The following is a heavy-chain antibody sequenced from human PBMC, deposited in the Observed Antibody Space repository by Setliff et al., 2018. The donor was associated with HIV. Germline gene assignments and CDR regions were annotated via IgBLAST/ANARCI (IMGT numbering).Heavy chain of an antibody. V-gene: IGHV1-2*02. CDR1: GYTFSAYF. D-gene: IGHD1-26*01. CDR2: IVPNSGET. J-gene: IGHJ3*02. Sequence: GASVKVSCKASGYTFSAYFIHWVRQAPGQGPEWMGWIVPNSGETSFAQKFQGRVTMTSDTSISTASLELSRLRSDDTAVYYCARVIGARSYTLGYAFDIWGQGTMVTVSS. CDR3: ARVIGARSYTLGYAFDI.